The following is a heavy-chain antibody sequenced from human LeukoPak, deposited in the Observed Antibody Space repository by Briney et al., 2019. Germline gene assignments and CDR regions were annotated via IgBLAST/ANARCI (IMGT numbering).Heavy chain of an antibody. CDR1: GYSFTSYW. Sequence: GESLKISCKGSGYSFTSYWIGWVRQMPGKGLEWMGIIYPGDSDTRYSPSFHGQVTISADKSISTAYLQWSSLKASDTAMYYCARQANYYDSSGYYNAFDIWGQGTMVTVSS. CDR2: IYPGDSDT. D-gene: IGHD3-22*01. J-gene: IGHJ3*02. CDR3: ARQANYYDSSGYYNAFDI. V-gene: IGHV5-51*01.